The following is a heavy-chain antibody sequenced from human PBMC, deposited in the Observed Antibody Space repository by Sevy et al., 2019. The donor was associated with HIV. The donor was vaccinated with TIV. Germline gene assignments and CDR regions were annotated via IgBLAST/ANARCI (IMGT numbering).Heavy chain of an antibody. J-gene: IGHJ6*03. CDR2: ISGSGGST. CDR3: AKVRFNDPQYSSSGYGGLYYYMDV. Sequence: GGSLRLSCAASGFTFSSYAMSWVRQAPGKGLEWVSAISGSGGSTYYADSVKGRFTISRDNSKNTLYLQMNSLRAEDTAEYYCAKVRFNDPQYSSSGYGGLYYYMDVWGKGTTVTVSS. D-gene: IGHD6-13*01. V-gene: IGHV3-23*01. CDR1: GFTFSSYA.